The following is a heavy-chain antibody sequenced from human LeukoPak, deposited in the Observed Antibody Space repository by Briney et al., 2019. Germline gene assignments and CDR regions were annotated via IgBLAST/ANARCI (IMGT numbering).Heavy chain of an antibody. V-gene: IGHV3-53*01. CDR1: GLTVSSNY. CDR2: IYSGGST. J-gene: IGHJ4*02. CDR3: ARVQDSRRGYSYGYFDY. Sequence: GGSLRLSCAASGLTVSSNYMSWVRQAPGKGLEWVSVIYSGGSTYYADSVKGRFTISRDNSKNTLYLQMNSLRAEDTAVYYCARVQDSRRGYSYGYFDYWGRGTLVTVSS. D-gene: IGHD5-18*01.